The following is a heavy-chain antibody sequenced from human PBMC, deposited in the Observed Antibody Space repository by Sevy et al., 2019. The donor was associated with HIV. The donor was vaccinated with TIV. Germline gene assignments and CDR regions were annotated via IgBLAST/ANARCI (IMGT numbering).Heavy chain of an antibody. CDR1: GFTFSSYE. D-gene: IGHD5-12*01. J-gene: IGHJ3*02. CDR3: ARDELVATIWGTTTIDAFDI. CDR2: ISSSGSTI. Sequence: GGSLRLSCAASGFTFSSYEMNWVRQAPGKGLEWVSYISSSGSTIYYADNVKGRSTISRDNAKNSLDLQMNSLRAEETAVYYCARDELVATIWGTTTIDAFDIWGQGTMVTVSS. V-gene: IGHV3-48*03.